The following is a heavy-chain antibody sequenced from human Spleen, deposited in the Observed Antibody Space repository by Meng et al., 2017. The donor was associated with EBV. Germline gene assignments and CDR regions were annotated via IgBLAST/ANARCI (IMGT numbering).Heavy chain of an antibody. V-gene: IGHV3-66*01. CDR3: ARGDGLDY. CDR2: VFSGGDI. CDR1: GFTFSDSY. Sequence: GQLVESGGDLVKPGGSLKLSCAASGFTFSDSYMAWIRQAPGKGLEWVSIVFSGGDIYYADSVKGRFTISRDSSENTVSLQMSSLRAEDTALYYCARGDGLDYWGQGTLVTVSS. D-gene: IGHD5-24*01. J-gene: IGHJ4*02.